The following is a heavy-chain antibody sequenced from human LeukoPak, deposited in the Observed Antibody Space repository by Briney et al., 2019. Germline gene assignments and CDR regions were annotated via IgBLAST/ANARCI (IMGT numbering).Heavy chain of an antibody. D-gene: IGHD3-3*01. CDR3: ARVPLSDFWSGMGPGRYYYYMDV. Sequence: GASVKVSCKASGYTFTGYYMHWVRQAPGQGLEWMGWINPNSGGTNYAQKFQGRVTMTRDTSISTAYMELSRLRSDDTAVYYCARVPLSDFWSGMGPGRYYYYMDVWGKGTTVTVSS. V-gene: IGHV1-2*02. CDR1: GYTFTGYY. J-gene: IGHJ6*03. CDR2: INPNSGGT.